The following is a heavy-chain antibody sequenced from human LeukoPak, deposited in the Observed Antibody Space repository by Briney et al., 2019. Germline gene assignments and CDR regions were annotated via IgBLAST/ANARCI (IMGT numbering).Heavy chain of an antibody. CDR2: FDPEDGET. J-gene: IGHJ6*02. D-gene: IGHD6-13*01. CDR3: ATSIAPAGTRVYYYGMDV. Sequence: GASVKISCKVSGYTLTELSMHWVRQAPGKGLEWMGGFDPEDGETIYAQKFQGRVTMTEDTSTDTAYMELSSLRSEDTAVYYCATSIAPAGTRVYYYGMDVWGQGTTVTVSS. V-gene: IGHV1-24*01. CDR1: GYTLTELS.